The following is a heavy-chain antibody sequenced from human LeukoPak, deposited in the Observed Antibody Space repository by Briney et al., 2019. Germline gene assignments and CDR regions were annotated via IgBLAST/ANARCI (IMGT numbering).Heavy chain of an antibody. D-gene: IGHD6-6*01. CDR3: ARGGAARPDY. J-gene: IGHJ4*02. V-gene: IGHV3-30*04. Sequence: GRSLRLSCAASGFTFSSYAMHWVRQAPGKGLEWVAVISYDGSNKYYADSVKGRFTISRDNSKNTLYLQMNSLRAEDTAVYYCARGGAARPDYWGQGTLLTVSS. CDR2: ISYDGSNK. CDR1: GFTFSSYA.